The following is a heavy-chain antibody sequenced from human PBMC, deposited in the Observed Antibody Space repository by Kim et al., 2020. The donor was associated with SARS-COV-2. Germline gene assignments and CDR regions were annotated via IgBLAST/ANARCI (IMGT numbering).Heavy chain of an antibody. CDR2: IKSKTDGGTT. J-gene: IGHJ6*02. CDR3: TTLLRYFDWFGVKYYYYGMDV. Sequence: GGSLRLSCTASGFTFSNAWMSLVRQAPGKGLEWVGRIKSKTDGGTTDYAAPVKGRFTISRDDSKNTLYLQMNSLKTEDTAVYYCTTLLRYFDWFGVKYYYYGMDVWGQGTTVTVSS. V-gene: IGHV3-15*01. D-gene: IGHD3-9*01. CDR1: GFTFSNAW.